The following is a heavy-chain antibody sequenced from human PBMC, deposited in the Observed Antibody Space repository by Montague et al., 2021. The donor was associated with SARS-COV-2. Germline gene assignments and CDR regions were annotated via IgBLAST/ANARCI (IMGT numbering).Heavy chain of an antibody. CDR3: ARHRLTWARGVLMRRPYRYYSGMDV. CDR1: GDSVSSSSAE. J-gene: IGHJ6*02. V-gene: IGHV6-1*01. CDR2: TYYRSKWYT. Sequence: CAISGDSVSSSSAEWNWMRQSPSRGLEWLGTTYYRSKWYTDYAASVNGRITINPDTSKNQFSLQLTSVTPDDTAIYYCARHRLTWARGVLMRRPYRYYSGMDVWGQGTTVTVSS. D-gene: IGHD3-10*01.